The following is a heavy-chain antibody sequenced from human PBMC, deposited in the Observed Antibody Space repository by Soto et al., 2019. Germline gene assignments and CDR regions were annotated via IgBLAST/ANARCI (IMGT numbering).Heavy chain of an antibody. Sequence: VQLVESGGGLVEPGGSLRLSCAASGFTFSNAWMNWVRQAPGKGLEWVGRIKSKTDGGTTEYAAPVKGRFTISRDDSKNPLFLQVTSLKTEDTAMYYCTKLATGNFDYWGQGTLVTVSS. D-gene: IGHD1-1*01. J-gene: IGHJ4*02. CDR3: TKLATGNFDY. CDR2: IKSKTDGGTT. V-gene: IGHV3-15*07. CDR1: GFTFSNAW.